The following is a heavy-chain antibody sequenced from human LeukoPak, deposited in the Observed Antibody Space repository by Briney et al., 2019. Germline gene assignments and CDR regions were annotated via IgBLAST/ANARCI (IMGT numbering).Heavy chain of an antibody. CDR3: ARDSLRYFAPLSDYHYYGMDV. D-gene: IGHD3-9*01. J-gene: IGHJ6*02. V-gene: IGHV1-18*01. CDR2: ISAYNGNT. CDR1: GYTFTSYG. Sequence: ASVKVSCKASGYTFTSYGISWVRQAPGQGLEWMGWISAYNGNTNYAQKLQGRVTMTTDTSTSTAYMELRSLRSDDTAVYYCARDSLRYFAPLSDYHYYGMDVWGQGTTVTVSS.